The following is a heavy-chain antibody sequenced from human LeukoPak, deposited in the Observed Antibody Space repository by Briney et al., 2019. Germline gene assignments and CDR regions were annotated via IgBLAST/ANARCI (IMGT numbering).Heavy chain of an antibody. V-gene: IGHV4-34*01. J-gene: IGHJ6*02. CDR1: GGSFSGYY. CDR2: INHSGST. D-gene: IGHD3-9*01. Sequence: KPSETLSLTCAVYGGSFSGYYWSWIRQPPGKGLEWIGEINHSGSTNYNPSLKSRVTISVDTSKNQFSLKLSSVTAADTAVYYCARNDILTGYRRYYYYGMDVWGQGTTVTVSS. CDR3: ARNDILTGYRRYYYYGMDV.